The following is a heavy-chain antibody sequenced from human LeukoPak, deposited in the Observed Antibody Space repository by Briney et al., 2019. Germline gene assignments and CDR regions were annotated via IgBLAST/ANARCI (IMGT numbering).Heavy chain of an antibody. Sequence: PGGSLRLSCAASGFTFTSHSMNWVRQAPGKGLEWVSYISGSSSTIYYADSVKGRFTISRDNAKNSVYLQMNSLRPEDTAVYYCARDWEWQQHSGFDYWGQGTLVTVSS. V-gene: IGHV3-48*01. J-gene: IGHJ4*02. CDR3: ARDWEWQQHSGFDY. CDR1: GFTFTSHS. D-gene: IGHD3-3*01. CDR2: ISGSSSTI.